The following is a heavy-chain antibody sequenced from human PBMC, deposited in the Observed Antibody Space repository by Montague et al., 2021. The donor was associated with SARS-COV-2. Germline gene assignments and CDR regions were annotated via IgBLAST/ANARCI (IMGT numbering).Heavy chain of an antibody. CDR3: ARGQVTISGVPIFIPAAGHLDG. CDR1: SGSFSDLY. V-gene: IGHV4-34*01. J-gene: IGHJ3*01. Sequence: SETLSLTCAVYSGSFSDLYWTWIRQSPVKGLEWIGEINHTGSATYNPSLKGRVTLSRDTSKNQFSLKLQSVTPADTAVYYCARGQVTISGVPIFIPAAGHLDGWGQGTSVTVSS. CDR2: INHTGSA. D-gene: IGHD3-3*01.